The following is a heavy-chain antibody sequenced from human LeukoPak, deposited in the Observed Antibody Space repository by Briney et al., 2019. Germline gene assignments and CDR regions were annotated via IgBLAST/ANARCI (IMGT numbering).Heavy chain of an antibody. J-gene: IGHJ4*02. Sequence: GGSLRLSCAASGFTFSSYAMHWVRQAPGKGLEWVAVISYDGSNKYYADSVKGRFTISRDNSKNTLYLQMNSLRAEDTAVYYCASYFEAAAGFDYWGQGTLVTVSS. CDR2: ISYDGSNK. CDR3: ASYFEAAAGFDY. CDR1: GFTFSSYA. V-gene: IGHV3-30-3*01. D-gene: IGHD6-13*01.